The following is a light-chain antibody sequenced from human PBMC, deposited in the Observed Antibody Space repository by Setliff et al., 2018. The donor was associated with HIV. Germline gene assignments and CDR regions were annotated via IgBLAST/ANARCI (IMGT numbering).Light chain of an antibody. CDR1: SSDVGRYNL. Sequence: QSALTQPASVSGSPGQSITISCTGTSSDVGRYNLVSWYQQHPGKAPKLMIYQATKRPSGVSNRFSGSKSGNTASLTISGLHAEDEADYYCCSNTGSNTYVFGTGTKVTVL. CDR2: QAT. J-gene: IGLJ1*01. V-gene: IGLV2-23*01. CDR3: CSNTGSNTYV.